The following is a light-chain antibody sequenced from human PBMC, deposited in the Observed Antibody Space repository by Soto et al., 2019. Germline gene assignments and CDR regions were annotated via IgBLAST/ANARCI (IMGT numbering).Light chain of an antibody. CDR3: SSYAGSGVVV. CDR1: SSDVGGYNY. V-gene: IGLV2-14*03. Sequence: QPASVSASPGQTITISCTGTSSDVGGYNYVSWYQQYPGKAPKLMIYDVSDRPSGVSQRFSGSKSGDTASLTISGLQTEDEADYYCSSYAGSGVVVFGGGTKLTVL. CDR2: DVS. J-gene: IGLJ3*02.